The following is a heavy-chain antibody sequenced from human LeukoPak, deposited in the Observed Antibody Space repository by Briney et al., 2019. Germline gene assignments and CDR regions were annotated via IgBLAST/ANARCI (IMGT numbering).Heavy chain of an antibody. D-gene: IGHD3-22*01. CDR2: IYTTGST. CDR3: ARDGDSRD. J-gene: IGHJ4*02. CDR1: GASISSYY. V-gene: IGHV4-4*07. Sequence: PSETLPLTCTVSGASISSYYWSWIRQPAGRGLEWIGRIYTTGSTNYNPSLKSRVTMSVDTSKNQFSLKLTSVTAADTAVYYCARDGDSRDWGQGTLVTVSS.